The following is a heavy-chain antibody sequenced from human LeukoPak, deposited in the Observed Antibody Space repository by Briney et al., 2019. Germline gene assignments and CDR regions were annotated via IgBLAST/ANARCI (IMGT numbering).Heavy chain of an antibody. Sequence: HPGGSLRLSCSASGFTFSSFAMTWVRQAPGEGLEWVSTISGSGGSTYYADSVKGRFTISRDNSKNTLYLQMSSLRAEDTAVYYCAKGGNGYCTNGICSPRVVAAIDYWGQGTLVTVSS. V-gene: IGHV3-23*01. D-gene: IGHD2-8*01. CDR3: AKGGNGYCTNGICSPRVVAAIDY. J-gene: IGHJ4*02. CDR2: ISGSGGST. CDR1: GFTFSSFA.